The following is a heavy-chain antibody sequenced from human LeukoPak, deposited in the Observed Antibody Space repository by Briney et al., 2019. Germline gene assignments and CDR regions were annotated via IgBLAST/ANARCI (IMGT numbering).Heavy chain of an antibody. V-gene: IGHV1-46*01. Sequence: ASVKVSCKASGYTFTSYYMHWVRQAPGQGLEWMGWMNPNSGNTGYAQKFQGRVTMTRDMSTSTVYMELSSLRSEDTAIYYCAREGRGVPGAIAAVKGFDYWGQGTLVTVSS. J-gene: IGHJ4*02. CDR3: AREGRGVPGAIAAVKGFDY. D-gene: IGHD6-13*01. CDR1: GYTFTSYY. CDR2: MNPNSGNT.